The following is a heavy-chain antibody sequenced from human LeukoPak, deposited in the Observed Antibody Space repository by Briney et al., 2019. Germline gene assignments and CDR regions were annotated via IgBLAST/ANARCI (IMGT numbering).Heavy chain of an antibody. V-gene: IGHV4-61*10. J-gene: IGHJ5*02. D-gene: IGHD1-26*01. CDR2: IYYTGST. CDR3: ARGGNYWPQWWFDP. Sequence: PSETLSLTCTVSGGSISSGSYDWYWIRQPAGKGLEWIGYIYYTGSTSYNPSLKSRVTMSLDASKNQFSLELNSVTPADTAVYYCARGGNYWPQWWFDPWGRGTLVSVSS. CDR1: GGSISSGSYD.